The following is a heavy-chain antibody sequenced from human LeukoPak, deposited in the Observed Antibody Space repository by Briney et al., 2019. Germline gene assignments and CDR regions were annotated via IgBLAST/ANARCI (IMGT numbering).Heavy chain of an antibody. V-gene: IGHV4-28*05. CDR2: IYYSGSI. CDR1: GYSISSSNW. J-gene: IGHJ6*02. CDR3: ARTMSSSHTVYGMDV. D-gene: IGHD2-2*02. Sequence: SETLSLTCAVSGYSISSSNWWGWIRQPPGKGLEWIGYIYYSGSIYYNPSLKSRVTMSVDTSKNQFSLKLSSVTAVDTAVYYCARTMSSSHTVYGMDVWGQGTTVTVSS.